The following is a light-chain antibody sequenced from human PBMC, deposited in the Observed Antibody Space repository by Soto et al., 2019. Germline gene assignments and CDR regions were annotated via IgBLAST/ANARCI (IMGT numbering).Light chain of an antibody. V-gene: IGLV2-14*01. CDR2: DVT. Sequence: QSVLTQPASVSGSPGQSITISCTGTSSDVGGYNYVSWYQQHPVKAPKLMIYDVTNRPSGVSDHFSGSKSGNTASLTISGLQAEDEADYYCSSYTSSSTPYVFGTGTKLTVL. J-gene: IGLJ1*01. CDR1: SSDVGGYNY. CDR3: SSYTSSSTPYV.